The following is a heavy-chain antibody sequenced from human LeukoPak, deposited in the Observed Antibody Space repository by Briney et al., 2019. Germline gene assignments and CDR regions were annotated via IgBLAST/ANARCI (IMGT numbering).Heavy chain of an antibody. V-gene: IGHV6-1*01. CDR3: VRARPDVAWPDAFDI. J-gene: IGHJ3*02. CDR1: GDSVSSNSAA. D-gene: IGHD6-6*01. Sequence: SQTLSLTCAISGDSVSSNSAAWNWIRQSPSRGLEWLGRTYYRSKWYNDYAVSVKSRITINTDTSKDQFSLQLNSVTPEDTAVYYCVRARPDVAWPDAFDIWGQGTMVTVSS. CDR2: TYYRSKWYN.